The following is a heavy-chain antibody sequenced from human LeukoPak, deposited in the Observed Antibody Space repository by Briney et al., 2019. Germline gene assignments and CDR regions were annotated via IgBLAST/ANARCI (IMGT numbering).Heavy chain of an antibody. V-gene: IGHV1-69*04. Sequence: ASVKVSCKASGGTFSSYAISWLRQAPGQGLEWMGRIIPIIGIANYAQKFQGRVTITADISTTTDYMELSSLRSEDTAVYYCAREGPAVGATSPSDYWGQGTLVTVSS. J-gene: IGHJ4*02. CDR1: GGTFSSYA. CDR2: IIPIIGIA. D-gene: IGHD1-26*01. CDR3: AREGPAVGATSPSDY.